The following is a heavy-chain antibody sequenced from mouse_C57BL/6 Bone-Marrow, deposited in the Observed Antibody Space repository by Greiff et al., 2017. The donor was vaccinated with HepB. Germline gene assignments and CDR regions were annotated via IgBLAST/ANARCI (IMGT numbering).Heavy chain of an antibody. V-gene: IGHV1-7*01. CDR2: INPSSGYT. CDR3: ARWDY. CDR1: GYTFTSYW. J-gene: IGHJ2*01. Sequence: VQLQQSGAELAKPGASVKLSCKASGYTFTSYWMHWVKQRPGQGLEWIGYINPSSGYTKYNQKFKDKATLTADKSSNTAYMQLSSLTYEDSAVYYCARWDYWGQGTTLTVSS.